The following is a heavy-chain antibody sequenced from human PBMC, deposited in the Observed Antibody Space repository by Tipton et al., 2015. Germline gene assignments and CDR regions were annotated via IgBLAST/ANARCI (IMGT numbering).Heavy chain of an antibody. V-gene: IGHV1-69*13. CDR2: IIPIFGTA. D-gene: IGHD6-25*01. CDR3: ARADAALDY. CDR1: GYTFTNYP. J-gene: IGHJ4*02. Sequence: QLVQSGAEVKKPGASVKVSCKTSGYTFTNYPITWVRQAPGQGLEWMGGIIPIFGTANYAQKFQGRVTITADESTTTVYMELSSLRSDDTAVYYCARADAALDYWGQGTLVTVSS.